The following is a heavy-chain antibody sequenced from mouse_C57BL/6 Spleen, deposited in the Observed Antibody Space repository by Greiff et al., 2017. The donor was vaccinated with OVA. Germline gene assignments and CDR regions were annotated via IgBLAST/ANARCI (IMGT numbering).Heavy chain of an antibody. CDR3: VRPYDYDWYVDG. CDR2: IRSKSSNYAT. J-gene: IGHJ1*03. V-gene: IGHV10-3*01. D-gene: IGHD2-4*01. Sequence: DVKLVESGGGLVQPKGSLKLSCAASGFTFNTYAMHWVRPAPGKGLEWVARIRSKSSNYATYYADSVKDRFTISRDDSQSMLYLQMNNLKTEDTARDYCVRPYDYDWYVDGWGTGTTVTVSS. CDR1: GFTFNTYA.